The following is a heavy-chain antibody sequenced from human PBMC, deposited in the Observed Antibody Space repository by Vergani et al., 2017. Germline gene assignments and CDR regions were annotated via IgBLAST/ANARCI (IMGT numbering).Heavy chain of an antibody. D-gene: IGHD2-2*03. J-gene: IGHJ6*03. CDR3: AIMDIVVVPAAMRYYYYMDV. Sequence: QVQLQQSGPGLVKPSQTLSLTCAISGDSVSSNSAAWNWIRQSPSRGLEWLGRTYYRSKWYNDYAVSVKSRITINPDTSKNQFSLQLNSVTPEDTAVYYCAIMDIVVVPAAMRYYYYMDVWGKGTTVTVSS. CDR2: TYYRSKWYN. V-gene: IGHV6-1*01. CDR1: GDSVSSNSAA.